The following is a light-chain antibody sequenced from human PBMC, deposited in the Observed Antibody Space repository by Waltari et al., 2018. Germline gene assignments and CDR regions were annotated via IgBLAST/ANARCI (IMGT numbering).Light chain of an antibody. CDR3: SSYTSSSLVV. Sequence: QSALTQPASVSGSPGQSITISCTGTSSHVGGYNYVSWYQQHPGKAPKLMVYEVSNRPSGVSNRFCGSKSGNTAVLTISGLQAEEEADYYCSSYTSSSLVVFGGGTKLTVL. J-gene: IGLJ2*01. V-gene: IGLV2-14*01. CDR1: SSHVGGYNY. CDR2: EVS.